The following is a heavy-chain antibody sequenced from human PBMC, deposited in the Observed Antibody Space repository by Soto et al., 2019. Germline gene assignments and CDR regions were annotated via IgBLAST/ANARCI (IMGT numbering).Heavy chain of an antibody. V-gene: IGHV4-39*01. CDR3: ARNIVVVVAATSSSSNWFDP. D-gene: IGHD2-15*01. CDR1: GGSIRSSSYY. J-gene: IGHJ5*02. Sequence: SETLSLTCTVSGGSIRSSSYYWGWIRQPPGKGLEWIGSIYYSGSTYYNPSLKSRVTISVDTSKNQFSLKLSSVTAADTAVYYCARNIVVVVAATSSSSNWFDPWGQGTLVTVSS. CDR2: IYYSGST.